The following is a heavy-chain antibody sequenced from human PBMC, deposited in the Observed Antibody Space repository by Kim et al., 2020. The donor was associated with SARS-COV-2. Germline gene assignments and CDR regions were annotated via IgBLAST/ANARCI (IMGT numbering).Heavy chain of an antibody. Sequence: SETLSLTCTVSGGSISSYYWSWIRQPPGKGLEWIGYIYYSGSPNYNPSLKSRVPISVDTSKNQFSLKLSSVTAADTAVYYCARELERDAFDIWGQGTMVTVSS. CDR3: ARELERDAFDI. V-gene: IGHV4-59*13. CDR1: GGSISSYY. D-gene: IGHD1-1*01. CDR2: IYYSGSP. J-gene: IGHJ3*02.